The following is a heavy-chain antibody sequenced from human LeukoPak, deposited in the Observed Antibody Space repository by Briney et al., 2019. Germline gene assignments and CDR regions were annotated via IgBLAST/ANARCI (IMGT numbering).Heavy chain of an antibody. J-gene: IGHJ4*02. Sequence: GGSLRLSCAASGFTFSNYGIYWVRQAPGKGLEWVAFIRYDGSNRYYADSVKGRFTISRDNSKNTLYLQMNSLRVEDTAMYYCAKDVVGATNIDYWGQGTLVTVSS. CDR2: IRYDGSNR. CDR1: GFTFSNYG. CDR3: AKDVVGATNIDY. V-gene: IGHV3-30*02. D-gene: IGHD1-26*01.